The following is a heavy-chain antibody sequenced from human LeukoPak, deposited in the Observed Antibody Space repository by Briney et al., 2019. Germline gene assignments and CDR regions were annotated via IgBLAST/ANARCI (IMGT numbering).Heavy chain of an antibody. CDR1: GYIFTGYY. Sequence: GASVKVSCKTSGYIFTGYYMHWVRQAPGQGLEWMGWINPNSGATNYAHKFQGRVTMTRDTSISTAYMELSRLRSDDTAVYYCAREARIAVAGTFLDYWGQGTLVTVSS. D-gene: IGHD6-19*01. V-gene: IGHV1-2*02. J-gene: IGHJ4*02. CDR2: INPNSGAT. CDR3: AREARIAVAGTFLDY.